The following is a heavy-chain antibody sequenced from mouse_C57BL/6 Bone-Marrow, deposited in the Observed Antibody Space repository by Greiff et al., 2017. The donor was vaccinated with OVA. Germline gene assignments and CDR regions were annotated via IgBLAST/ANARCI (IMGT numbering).Heavy chain of an antibody. V-gene: IGHV5-9-1*02. CDR3: TREGITTVVAEGAWFAY. D-gene: IGHD1-1*01. CDR1: GFTFSSYA. Sequence: EVQLVESGEGLVKPGGSLKLSCAASGFTFSSYAMSWVRQTPEKRLEWVAYISSGGDYIYYADTVKGRFTISRDNARNTLYLQMSSLKSEDTAMYYCTREGITTVVAEGAWFAYWGQGTLVTVSA. CDR2: ISSGGDYI. J-gene: IGHJ3*01.